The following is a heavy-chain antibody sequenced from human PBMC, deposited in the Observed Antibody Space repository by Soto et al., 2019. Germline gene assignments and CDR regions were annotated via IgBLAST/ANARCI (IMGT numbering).Heavy chain of an antibody. Sequence: GGSLRLSCAASGFTFTSYAMSWVRLTPGKGLEWVSAISGSGSNTFYADSVRGRFTISRDNSENTVFLQMNNLRAEDTAVYFCARDRATFDYWGQGTRVTVSS. CDR2: ISGSGSNT. CDR1: GFTFTSYA. CDR3: ARDRATFDY. D-gene: IGHD1-26*01. V-gene: IGHV3-23*01. J-gene: IGHJ4*02.